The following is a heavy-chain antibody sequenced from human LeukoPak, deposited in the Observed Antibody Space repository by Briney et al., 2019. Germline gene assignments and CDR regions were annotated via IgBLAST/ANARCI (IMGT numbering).Heavy chain of an antibody. CDR2: INHSGRT. CDR3: ARDTVVVPAAFDY. J-gene: IGHJ4*02. CDR1: GGSFSGYY. V-gene: IGHV4-34*01. Sequence: SETLSLTCAVYGGSFSGYYWNWIRQPPGKGLEWIGEINHSGRTNYNPSLKSRVTISVDTSKNQFSLKLRSVTAADTAVYYCARDTVVVPAAFDYWGQGTLVTVSS. D-gene: IGHD2-2*01.